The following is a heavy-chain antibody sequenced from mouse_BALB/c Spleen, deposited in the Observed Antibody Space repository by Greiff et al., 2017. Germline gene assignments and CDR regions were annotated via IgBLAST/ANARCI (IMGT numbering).Heavy chain of an antibody. V-gene: IGHV1-4*01. D-gene: IGHD2-2*01. J-gene: IGHJ4*01. CDR2: INPSSGYT. CDR3: ARTELWLRRDYAMDY. CDR1: GYTFTSYT. Sequence: QVQLKQSGAELARPGASVKMSCKASGYTFTSYTMHWVKQRPGQGLEWIGYINPSSGYTNYNQKFKDKATLTADKSSSTAYMQLSSLTSEDSAVYYCARTELWLRRDYAMDYWGQGTSVTVSS.